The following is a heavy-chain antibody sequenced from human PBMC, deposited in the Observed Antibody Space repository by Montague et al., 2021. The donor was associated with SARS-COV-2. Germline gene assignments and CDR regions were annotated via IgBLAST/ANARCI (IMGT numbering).Heavy chain of an antibody. V-gene: IGHV4-4*02. CDR3: ARGSGCSGCSCYSEWDPYYYYGMDV. Sequence: SETLSLTCAVSGDSISTDYWWTCVRLPPGRRLEWVGEINHSGSTNYNPSLKSRVTISVATPKNQCSLKRSSVTAADTAVYYWARGSGCSGCSCYSEWDPYYYYGMDVWGQGTTVTVSS. J-gene: IGHJ6*02. CDR1: GDSISTDYW. D-gene: IGHD2-15*01. CDR2: INHSGST.